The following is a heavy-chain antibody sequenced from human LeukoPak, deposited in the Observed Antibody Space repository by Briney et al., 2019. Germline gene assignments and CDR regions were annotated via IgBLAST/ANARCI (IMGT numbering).Heavy chain of an antibody. Sequence: GGSLRLSCAASGFTFSSYAMSWVRQAPGKGLEWVSGICGSGGSTYYADSVKGRFTISRENSKNTLYLHMYSVRAEDTAIYYCAKDNLCHSYGDLRSGGFDLWGRGTLVTVSS. V-gene: IGHV3-23*01. CDR3: AKDNLCHSYGDLRSGGFDL. CDR1: GFTFSSYA. J-gene: IGHJ2*01. CDR2: ICGSGGST. D-gene: IGHD4-17*01.